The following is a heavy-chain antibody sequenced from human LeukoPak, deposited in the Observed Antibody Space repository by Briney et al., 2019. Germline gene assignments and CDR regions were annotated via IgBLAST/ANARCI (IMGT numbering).Heavy chain of an antibody. D-gene: IGHD2-21*02. J-gene: IGHJ6*03. CDR1: GGSISSYY. CDR2: IYYSGST. V-gene: IGHV4-59*01. CDR3: ARGLRGVVVTAMMYYYYYYMDV. Sequence: SETLSLTCTVSGGSISSYYWSWIRQPPGKGLEWIGYIYYSGSTNYNPSLKSRVTISVDTSKNQFSLKLSSVTAADTAVYYCARGLRGVVVTAMMYYYYYYMDVWGKGTTVTVSS.